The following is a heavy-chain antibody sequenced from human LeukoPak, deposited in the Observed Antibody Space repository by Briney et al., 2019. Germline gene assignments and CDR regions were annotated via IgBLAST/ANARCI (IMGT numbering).Heavy chain of an antibody. J-gene: IGHJ3*02. CDR2: ISGSGGST. Sequence: GGSLRLSCAASGFTFSSYSMSWVRQAPGKGLEWVSAISGSGGSTYYADSVKGWFTISRDNSKNTLYLQMNSLRAEDTAVYYCARDRSPITMVRGVHAFDIWGQGTMVTVSP. CDR1: GFTFSSYS. CDR3: ARDRSPITMVRGVHAFDI. D-gene: IGHD3-10*01. V-gene: IGHV3-23*01.